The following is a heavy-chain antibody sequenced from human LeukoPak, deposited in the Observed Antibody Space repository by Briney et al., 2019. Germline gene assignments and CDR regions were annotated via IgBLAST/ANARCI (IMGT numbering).Heavy chain of an antibody. CDR2: IYPGDSDT. V-gene: IGHV5-51*03. D-gene: IGHD6-19*01. Sequence: KPGESLKLSRKGSGYSFTSYWIGWVRQLPAKGLEGMGIIYPGDSDTRYSPSSHGQLPITADKSISTAYLQCSSLKASDTAMYYCAINPAAGTDAFDIWGQGTMVTVSS. CDR3: AINPAAGTDAFDI. J-gene: IGHJ3*02. CDR1: GYSFTSYW.